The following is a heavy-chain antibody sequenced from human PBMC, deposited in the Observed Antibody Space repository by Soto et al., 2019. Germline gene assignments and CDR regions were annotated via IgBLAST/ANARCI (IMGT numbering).Heavy chain of an antibody. CDR3: ARVHGSSWYYFEY. J-gene: IGHJ4*02. CDR2: ISSRSSHI. CDR1: GFTFSSYT. D-gene: IGHD6-13*01. V-gene: IGHV3-21*01. Sequence: EVQLVESGGGLVKPGGSLRLSCAASGFTFSSYTMNWVRQAPGKGLEWVSSISSRSSHIYYADSVKGRFTISRDNAKNSLYLQMNSLRAEDTAMYYCARVHGSSWYYFEYWGQGTLVIVSS.